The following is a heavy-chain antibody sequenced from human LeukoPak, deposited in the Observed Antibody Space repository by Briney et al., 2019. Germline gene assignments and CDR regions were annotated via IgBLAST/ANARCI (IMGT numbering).Heavy chain of an antibody. V-gene: IGHV3-48*04. CDR1: GFTFSDYS. D-gene: IGHD5-12*01. Sequence: PGGSLRLSCAASGFTFSDYSMNWVRQAPGKGLEWISYVGISSGNTKYADSVKGRFTISGESAKNSVFLQMNSLRVEDTAVYYCARDHRYAFDNWGQGTLVTVSS. J-gene: IGHJ4*02. CDR2: VGISSGNT. CDR3: ARDHRYAFDN.